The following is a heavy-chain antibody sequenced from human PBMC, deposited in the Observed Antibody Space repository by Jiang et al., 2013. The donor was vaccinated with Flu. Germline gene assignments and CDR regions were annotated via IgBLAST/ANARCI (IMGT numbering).Heavy chain of an antibody. J-gene: IGHJ6*02. CDR3: ARGGHYDFWSEDYYGMDV. D-gene: IGHD3-3*01. CDR2: INPSGGST. V-gene: IGHV1-46*01. Sequence: VTGPPGQGLEWMGIINPSGGSTSYAQKFQGRVTMTRDTSTSTVYVELSSLRSEDTAVYYCARGGHYDFWSEDYYGMDVWGQGTTVTVSS.